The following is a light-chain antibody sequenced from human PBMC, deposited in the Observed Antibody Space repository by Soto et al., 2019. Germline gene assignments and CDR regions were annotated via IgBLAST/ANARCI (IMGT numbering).Light chain of an antibody. V-gene: IGKV3-20*01. CDR1: QSVTNNY. J-gene: IGKJ1*01. CDR2: LAS. CDR3: QQYGSSPWT. Sequence: EIVLTQSPGTLSLSPGERATLSCRASQSVTNNYLAWYQQKAGQAPRLLIYLASNRAAGTPDRFSGSGSGADFTRTINRLEPEDFAVYCCQQYGSSPWTFGQGTKVDIK.